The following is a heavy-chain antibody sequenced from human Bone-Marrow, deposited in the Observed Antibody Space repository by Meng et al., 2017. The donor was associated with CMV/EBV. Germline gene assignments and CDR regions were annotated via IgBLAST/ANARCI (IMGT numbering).Heavy chain of an antibody. Sequence: GECLKISCTASGFIFSSYNMNWVRQAPGKGLEWVAVISYDGSNKYYADSVKGRFTISRDNSKNTLYLQMNSLRAEDTAVYYCARAGNDNVVVIAISLQHWGQGTLVTVSS. CDR2: ISYDGSNK. J-gene: IGHJ1*01. V-gene: IGHV3-30-3*01. CDR1: GFIFSSYN. CDR3: ARAGNDNVVVIAISLQH. D-gene: IGHD2-21*01.